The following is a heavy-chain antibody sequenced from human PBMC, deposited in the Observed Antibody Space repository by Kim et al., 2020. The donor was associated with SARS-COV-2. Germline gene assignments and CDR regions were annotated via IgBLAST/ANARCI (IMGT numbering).Heavy chain of an antibody. CDR2: IWYDGSNK. V-gene: IGHV3-33*01. D-gene: IGHD5-12*01. CDR1: GFTFSSYG. Sequence: GGSLRLSCAASGFTFSSYGMHWVRQAPGKGLEWVAVIWYDGSNKYYADSVKGRFTISRDNSKNTLYLQMNSLRAEDTAVYYCARSTMDSGYYFDYWGQGTLVTVSS. J-gene: IGHJ4*02. CDR3: ARSTMDSGYYFDY.